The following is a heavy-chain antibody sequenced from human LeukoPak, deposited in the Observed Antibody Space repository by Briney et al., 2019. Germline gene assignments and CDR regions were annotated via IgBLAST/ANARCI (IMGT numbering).Heavy chain of an antibody. V-gene: IGHV3-49*04. CDR2: IRSKAYGGTT. CDR3: TRTYPGSIAARPPYFDY. J-gene: IGHJ4*02. Sequence: PGGSLRLSCTASGFTFGDYAMSWVRQAPGKGLEWVGFIRSKAYGGTTEYAASVKGRFTISRDDSKSIAYLQMNSLKTEDTAVYYCTRTYPGSIAARPPYFDYRGQGTLVTVSS. CDR1: GFTFGDYA. D-gene: IGHD6-6*01.